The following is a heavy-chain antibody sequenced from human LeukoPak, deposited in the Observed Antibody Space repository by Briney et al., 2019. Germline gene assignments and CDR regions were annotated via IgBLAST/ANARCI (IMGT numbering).Heavy chain of an antibody. CDR1: GGPISSYY. CDR3: ARDLIAAAGDNWFDP. V-gene: IGHV4-59*01. D-gene: IGHD6-13*01. J-gene: IGHJ5*02. CDR2: IYYSGST. Sequence: SETLSLTCTVSGGPISSYYWSWIRQPPGKGLEWIGYIYYSGSTNYKPSLKSRVTISVDTSKNQFSLKLSSVTAADTAVYYCARDLIAAAGDNWFDPWGQGTLVTVSS.